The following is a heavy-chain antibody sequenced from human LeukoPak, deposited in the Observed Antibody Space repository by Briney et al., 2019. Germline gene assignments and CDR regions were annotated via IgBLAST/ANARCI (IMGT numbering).Heavy chain of an antibody. Sequence: SETLSLTCTVSGGSISSSSYYWGWIRQPPRKGLEWIGSIYYSGSTYYNPSLKSRVTISVDTSKNQFSLKLSSVTAADTAVYYCARVKHYYDFWSGYDDAFDIWGQGTVVTVSS. J-gene: IGHJ3*02. CDR1: GGSISSSSYY. V-gene: IGHV4-39*07. D-gene: IGHD3-3*01. CDR2: IYYSGST. CDR3: ARVKHYYDFWSGYDDAFDI.